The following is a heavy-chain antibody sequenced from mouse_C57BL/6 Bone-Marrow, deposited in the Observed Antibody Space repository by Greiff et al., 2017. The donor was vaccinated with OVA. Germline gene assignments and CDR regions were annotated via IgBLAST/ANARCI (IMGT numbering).Heavy chain of an antibody. V-gene: IGHV5-4*03. CDR2: ISDGGSYT. D-gene: IGHD1-1*01. CDR3: ARVDYYGSSPLAY. J-gene: IGHJ3*01. Sequence: EVKLVESGGGLVKPGGSLKLSCAASGFTFSSYAMSWVRQTPEKRLEWVATISDGGSYTYYPDNVKGRFTISRDNAKNNLYLQMSHLKSEDTAMYYCARVDYYGSSPLAYWGQGTLVTVSA. CDR1: GFTFSSYA.